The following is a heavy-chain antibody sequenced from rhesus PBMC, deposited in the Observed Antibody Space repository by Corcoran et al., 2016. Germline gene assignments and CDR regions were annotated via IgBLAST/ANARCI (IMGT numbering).Heavy chain of an antibody. V-gene: IGHV4S12*01. J-gene: IGHJ5-2*02. CDR3: ARQRGMYYEDDYGYYPVPLDV. CDR2: IYSNSEST. CDR1: GGSISSSNW. Sequence: QVQLQESGPGLVKPSETLSLTCAVSGGSISSSNWWSWIRQPPGKGLEWIGGIYSNSESTNYNPSLKSRVTISKDTSKNQFSLKLSSVTAADTAVYYCARQRGMYYEDDYGYYPVPLDVWGRGVLVTVSS. D-gene: IGHD3-9*01.